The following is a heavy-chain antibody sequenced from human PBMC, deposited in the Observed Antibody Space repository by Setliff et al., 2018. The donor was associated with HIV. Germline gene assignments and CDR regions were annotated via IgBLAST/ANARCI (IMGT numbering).Heavy chain of an antibody. Sequence: SETLSLTCAVYGESFSGYYWSWIRQPPGKGLDWIGEINESGSANYNPSLKSRVIISVDISKKQFSLKLSSVTAADTAVYYCARGIPALGTSYYFDYWGQGTRVTVSS. CDR2: INESGSA. J-gene: IGHJ4*02. V-gene: IGHV4-34*01. CDR1: GESFSGYY. CDR3: ARGIPALGTSYYFDY. D-gene: IGHD6-13*01.